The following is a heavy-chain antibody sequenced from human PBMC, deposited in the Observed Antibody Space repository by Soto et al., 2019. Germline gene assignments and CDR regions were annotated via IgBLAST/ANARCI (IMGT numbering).Heavy chain of an antibody. V-gene: IGHV3-33*01. J-gene: IGHJ6*02. Sequence: QVQLVESVGGVVQPGRSLRLSCAASGFNFNNYGMHWVRQAPGKGLEWVAVIWNDGNGYYYANSVKGRFTISRDNSKNTLFLQMSSLRAADTAVYYCARRQISPPTRGAASARGGMDIWGQGTTVTVSS. D-gene: IGHD6-13*01. CDR2: IWNDGNGY. CDR3: ARRQISPPTRGAASARGGMDI. CDR1: GFNFNNYG.